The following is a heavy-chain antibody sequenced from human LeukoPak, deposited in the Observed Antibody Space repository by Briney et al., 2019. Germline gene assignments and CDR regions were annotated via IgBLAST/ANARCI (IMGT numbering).Heavy chain of an antibody. Sequence: SETPSLTCTVSGDFISTSSYYWGWIHQPPGKGLEWIGNIFYSGSTYYNPSLRGRVTISIDTSKNQFSLKLTSVTAADTAVYYCARGRYFDWLFFPDDAFDIWGQGTMVTVSS. D-gene: IGHD3-9*01. J-gene: IGHJ3*02. V-gene: IGHV4-39*07. CDR2: IFYSGST. CDR3: ARGRYFDWLFFPDDAFDI. CDR1: GDFISTSSYY.